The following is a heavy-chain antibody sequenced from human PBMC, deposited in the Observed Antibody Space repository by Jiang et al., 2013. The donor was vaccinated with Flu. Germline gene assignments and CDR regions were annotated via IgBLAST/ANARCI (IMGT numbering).Heavy chain of an antibody. CDR3: ARGVGGYSYGYVLY. CDR2: VIPXFGTS. Sequence: GQGTLSGWEGVIPXFGTSNYAQKFQGRVTITADESADESTSTAYMELTGLRSEDTAVYYCARGVGGYSYGYVLYWGQGTLVTVSS. J-gene: IGHJ4*02. D-gene: IGHD5-18*01. V-gene: IGHV1-69*01.